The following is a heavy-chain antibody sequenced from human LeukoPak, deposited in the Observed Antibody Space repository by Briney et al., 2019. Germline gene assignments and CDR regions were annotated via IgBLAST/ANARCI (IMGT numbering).Heavy chain of an antibody. CDR3: ARVGHYDFWSGYYQVYYYYYYMDV. V-gene: IGHV1-2*06. D-gene: IGHD3-3*01. CDR2: INPNSGGT. CDR1: GYTFTGYY. J-gene: IGHJ6*03. Sequence: ASVKVSCKASGYTFTGYYMHWVRQAPGQGLEWMGRINPNSGGTNYAQKFQGRVTMTRDTSISTVYMELSRLRSDDTAVYYCARVGHYDFWSGYYQVYYYYYYMDVWGKGTTVTVSS.